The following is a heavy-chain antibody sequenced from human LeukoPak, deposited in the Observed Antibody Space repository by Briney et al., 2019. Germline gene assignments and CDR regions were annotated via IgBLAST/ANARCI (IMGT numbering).Heavy chain of an antibody. J-gene: IGHJ4*02. CDR3: AKDLDYYGSGSYFFDY. V-gene: IGHV3-23*01. CDR2: ISGSGGST. Sequence: GRSLRLSCAASGFTFSSYAMSWVRQAPGKGLEWVSAISGSGGSTYYADSVKGRFTISRDNSKNTLYLQMNSLRAEDTAVYYCAKDLDYYGSGSYFFDYWGQGTLVTVSS. D-gene: IGHD3-10*01. CDR1: GFTFSSYA.